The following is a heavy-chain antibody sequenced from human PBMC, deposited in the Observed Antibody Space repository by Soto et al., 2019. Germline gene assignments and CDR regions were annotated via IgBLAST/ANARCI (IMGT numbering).Heavy chain of an antibody. CDR3: ARHGRETGYSDYEAAFDI. Sequence: SETLSLTCTVSGGSISSSSYYWGWIRQPPGKGLEWIGSIYYSGSTYYNPSLKSRVTISVDTSKNQFSLKLSSVTAADTAVYYCARHGRETGYSDYEAAFDIWGQGTMVTVSS. CDR2: IYYSGST. CDR1: GGSISSSSYY. V-gene: IGHV4-39*01. J-gene: IGHJ3*02. D-gene: IGHD4-17*01.